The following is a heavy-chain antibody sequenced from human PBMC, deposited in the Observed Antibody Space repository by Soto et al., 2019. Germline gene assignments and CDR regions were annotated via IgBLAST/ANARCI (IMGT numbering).Heavy chain of an antibody. CDR1: GFTFSSYA. J-gene: IGHJ6*02. Sequence: QVQLVESGGGVVQPGRSLRLSCAASGFTFSSYAMHWVRQAPGKGLEWVAVISYDGSNKYYADSVKGRFTISRDNSKNTLYLQMNSLRAEDTAVYYCARVTGIAAAGTEDYYYYGMDVWGQGTTVTVSS. V-gene: IGHV3-30-3*01. D-gene: IGHD6-13*01. CDR2: ISYDGSNK. CDR3: ARVTGIAAAGTEDYYYYGMDV.